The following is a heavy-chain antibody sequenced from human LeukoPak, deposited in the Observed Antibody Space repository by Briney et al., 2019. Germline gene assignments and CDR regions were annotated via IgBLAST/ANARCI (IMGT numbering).Heavy chain of an antibody. J-gene: IGHJ4*02. CDR1: GFTFSDYY. CDR3: ARVKGSYSVDY. V-gene: IGHV3-11*06. D-gene: IGHD3-10*01. CDR2: ISSSSSDT. Sequence: GGSLRLSCAASGFTFSDYYMSWLRQAPGKGLEWVSYISSSSSDTHYADSVKGRFTISRDNAKNSLYLQMNSRRVEGTAVYYCARVKGSYSVDYWGQGTPVTVSS.